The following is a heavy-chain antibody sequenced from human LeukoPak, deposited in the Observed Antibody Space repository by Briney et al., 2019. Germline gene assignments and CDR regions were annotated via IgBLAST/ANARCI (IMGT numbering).Heavy chain of an antibody. J-gene: IGHJ3*02. CDR2: ISSSSSYI. D-gene: IGHD2-2*01. Sequence: GGSLRLSCAASGFTFSSYSMNWVRQAPGKGLEWVSSISSSSSYIYYADSVKGRFTISRDNAKNSLYLQMNSLRAEDTAVYYCARLNCSSTSCYLCAFDIWGQGTMVTVSS. V-gene: IGHV3-21*01. CDR3: ARLNCSSTSCYLCAFDI. CDR1: GFTFSSYS.